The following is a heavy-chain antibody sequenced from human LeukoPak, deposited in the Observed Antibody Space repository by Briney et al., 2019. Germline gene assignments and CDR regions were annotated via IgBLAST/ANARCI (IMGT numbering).Heavy chain of an antibody. CDR2: LGTYNGDT. V-gene: IGHV1-18*01. D-gene: IGHD1-26*01. J-gene: IGHJ5*02. CDR3: ARVRYSGSHNWFDP. Sequence: GASVKVSCKASGYTFTSDGVAWVRQAPGQGLEWMGWLGTYNGDTNYAQKFQGRVTMTSDTSTSTAYMELRNLRSDDTAVYYCARVRYSGSHNWFDPWGQETLVTVSS. CDR1: GYTFTSDG.